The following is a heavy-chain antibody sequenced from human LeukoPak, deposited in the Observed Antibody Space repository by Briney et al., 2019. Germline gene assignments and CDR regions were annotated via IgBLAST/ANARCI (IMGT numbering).Heavy chain of an antibody. CDR1: GGSISSSSHY. V-gene: IGHV4-39*07. Sequence: SETLSLTCTVSGGSISSSSHYWGWIRQPPGKGLEWIGSIYYSGSTYYNPSLKSRVTISVDTSKNQFSLKLSSVTAADTAVYYCARAHITVTHGGHWFDPWGQGTLVTVSS. CDR3: ARAHITVTHGGHWFDP. CDR2: IYYSGST. D-gene: IGHD4-11*01. J-gene: IGHJ5*02.